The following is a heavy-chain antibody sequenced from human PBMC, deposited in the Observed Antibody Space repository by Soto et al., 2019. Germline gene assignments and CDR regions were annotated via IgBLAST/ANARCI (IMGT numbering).Heavy chain of an antibody. Sequence: QVQLVQSGAEVKKPGASVKVSCKASGYTFTTYDISWARQAPGQGLEWMGRISTYNGNTNYPQSLQGRLTMTTDTSTTTADMELRSVRSDDTAVYYCARDPYHVLMVNAPNHYGMDVWGQGTTVTVSS. CDR1: GYTFTTYD. V-gene: IGHV1-18*01. CDR2: ISTYNGNT. D-gene: IGHD2-8*01. CDR3: ARDPYHVLMVNAPNHYGMDV. J-gene: IGHJ6*02.